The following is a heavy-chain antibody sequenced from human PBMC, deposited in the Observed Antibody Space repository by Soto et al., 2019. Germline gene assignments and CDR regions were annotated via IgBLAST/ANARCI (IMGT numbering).Heavy chain of an antibody. CDR1: GGSISSYY. Sequence: SETLSLTCTVSGGSISSYYWSWIRQPPGKGLEWIGYISYSGSTNYNPSLKSRVTISVDTSKNQFSLKLSSVTAADTAVYYCARVLRSSSISVAFDIWGQGTMVTVSS. J-gene: IGHJ3*02. CDR3: ARVLRSSSISVAFDI. CDR2: ISYSGST. D-gene: IGHD6-6*01. V-gene: IGHV4-59*01.